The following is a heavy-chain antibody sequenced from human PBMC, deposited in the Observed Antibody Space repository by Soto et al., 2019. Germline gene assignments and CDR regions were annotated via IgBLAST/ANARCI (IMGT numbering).Heavy chain of an antibody. CDR2: IYYSGST. J-gene: IGHJ4*02. V-gene: IGHV4-39*01. CDR3: ARRGKGDGYYFDY. Sequence: SSSYYWGWIRQPPGKGLEWIGSIYYSGSTYYNPSLKSRVTISVDTSKNQFSLKLSSVTATDTAVYYCARRGKGDGYYFDYWGQGTLVTVSS. D-gene: IGHD5-12*01. CDR1: SSSYY.